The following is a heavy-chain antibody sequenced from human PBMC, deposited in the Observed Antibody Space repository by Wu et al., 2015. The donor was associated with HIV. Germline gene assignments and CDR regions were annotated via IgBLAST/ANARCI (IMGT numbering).Heavy chain of an antibody. J-gene: IGHJ6*03. Sequence: QVQLVQSGAEVKRPGASVKVSCKASGYTFTSYYMHWVRQAPGQGLEWMGIINPSGGSTSYAQKFQGRVTMTRDTSISTAYMELSRLRSDDTAVYYCARDRYDILTGNYYYYYYMDVWGKGTTVTVSS. CDR1: GYTFTSYY. V-gene: IGHV1-46*03. CDR3: ARDRYDILTGNYYYYYYMDV. CDR2: INPSGGST. D-gene: IGHD3-9*01.